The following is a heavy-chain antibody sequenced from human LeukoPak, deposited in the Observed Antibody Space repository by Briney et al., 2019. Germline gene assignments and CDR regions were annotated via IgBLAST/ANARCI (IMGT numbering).Heavy chain of an antibody. CDR3: ARGPDFYADYVTDAFDI. CDR1: GFTFSSYS. CDR2: ISSSSSYI. Sequence: GGSLRLSCAASGFTFSSYSMNWVRQAPGKGLEWVSSISSSSSYIYYADSVKGRFTISRDNAKNSLYLQMNSLRAEDTAVYYCARGPDFYADYVTDAFDIWGQGTMVTVSS. J-gene: IGHJ3*02. V-gene: IGHV3-21*01. D-gene: IGHD4-17*01.